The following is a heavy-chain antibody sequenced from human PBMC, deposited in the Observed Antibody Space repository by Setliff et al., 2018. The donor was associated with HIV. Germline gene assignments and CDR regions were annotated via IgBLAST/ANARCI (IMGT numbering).Heavy chain of an antibody. CDR3: AAQGVL. Sequence: GSLRLSCAASGFTFSGSAMHWVRQAPGKGLEWLSYISSSGTTTYYADSVKGRFTISRDNAKNSVLLQMNSLRVEDTAVYFCAAQGVLWGQGTQVTVSS. V-gene: IGHV3-48*03. CDR2: ISSSGTTT. CDR1: GFTFSGSA. J-gene: IGHJ4*02.